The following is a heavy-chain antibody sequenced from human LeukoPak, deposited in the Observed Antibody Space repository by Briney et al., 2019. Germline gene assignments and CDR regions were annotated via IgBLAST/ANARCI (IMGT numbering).Heavy chain of an antibody. CDR1: GFTLTNYW. CDR3: ARHGDFCFDN. Sequence: GGSLRLSCAASGFTLTNYWMNWVRQAPGKGLEYVAYINPDGSEKNCVDSVKGRFSISRDNAQNTLFLQMNSLRAEDTALYYCARHGDFCFDNWGQGTPVTVS. J-gene: IGHJ4*02. V-gene: IGHV3-7*03. D-gene: IGHD4-17*01. CDR2: INPDGSEK.